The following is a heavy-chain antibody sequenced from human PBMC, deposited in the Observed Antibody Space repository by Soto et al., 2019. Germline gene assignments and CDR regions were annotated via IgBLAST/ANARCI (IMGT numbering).Heavy chain of an antibody. Sequence: GASAEVSCKACCYTFTIYGISWVRQAPGQRLGWMGWINAGNGNTKYSQKFQGGVTITRDTSASTAYMELSSLRSEDTAVYYCARGSGYDSVYYYYGMDVWGQGTTVTVSS. CDR1: CYTFTIYG. CDR3: ARGSGYDSVYYYYGMDV. D-gene: IGHD5-12*01. CDR2: INAGNGNT. V-gene: IGHV1-3*01. J-gene: IGHJ6*02.